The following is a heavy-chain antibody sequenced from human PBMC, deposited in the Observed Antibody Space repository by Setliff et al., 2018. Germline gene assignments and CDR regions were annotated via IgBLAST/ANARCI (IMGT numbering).Heavy chain of an antibody. Sequence: ASVKVSCKASGYTFSDYYIHWVQQAPGKGLVWMGRVDPEDGETIHAGKFRGRVTITADTSTDTTYMELNGLTSEDTAVYYCAIDRGTLKRPNYYFYGLDVWGQGTTVTVSS. V-gene: IGHV1-69-2*01. CDR1: GYTFSDYY. CDR3: AIDRGTLKRPNYYFYGLDV. CDR2: VDPEDGET. J-gene: IGHJ6*02. D-gene: IGHD3-10*01.